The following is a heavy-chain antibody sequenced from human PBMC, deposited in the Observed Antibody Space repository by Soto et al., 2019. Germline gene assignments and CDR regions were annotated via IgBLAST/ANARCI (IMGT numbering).Heavy chain of an antibody. V-gene: IGHV5-51*01. Sequence: PGEALNLYFKASGYTFPNYWIGWVRQMPGKGLEWMGIIYPGDSDTRYSPSFQGQVTMSADKSISTAYLQWSSLKASDTAIYYCAIHNGTTTGMDVWGQGTTVTVSS. D-gene: IGHD1-7*01. J-gene: IGHJ6*02. CDR1: GYTFPNYW. CDR3: AIHNGTTTGMDV. CDR2: IYPGDSDT.